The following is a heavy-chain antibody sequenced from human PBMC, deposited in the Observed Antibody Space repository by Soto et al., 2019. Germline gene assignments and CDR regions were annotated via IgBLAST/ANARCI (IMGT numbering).Heavy chain of an antibody. D-gene: IGHD1-26*01. Sequence: QVQLGESGGGVGQPGGSLRLSCAASGFTFSTYGMHWVRQAPGKGLEWVAVIWYDGGNKYYAASVKGRFTISRDNPKHTLYLQMNSLRAEDTAVYYCARDGSGSTHQFDYWGQGTLVTVSS. CDR3: ARDGSGSTHQFDY. CDR2: IWYDGGNK. J-gene: IGHJ4*02. CDR1: GFTFSTYG. V-gene: IGHV3-33*01.